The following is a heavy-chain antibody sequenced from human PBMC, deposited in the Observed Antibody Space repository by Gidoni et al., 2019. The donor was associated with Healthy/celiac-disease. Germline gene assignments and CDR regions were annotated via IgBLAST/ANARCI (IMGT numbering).Heavy chain of an antibody. CDR3: AKAPRAVVITMFFDY. CDR1: GFTFDDCA. Sequence: EVQLVESGGGLVQPGRSLRLSCAASGFTFDDCAMHWVRQAPGKGLEWVSGISWNSGSIGYADSVKGRFTISRDNAKNSLYLQMNSLRAEDTALYYCAKAPRAVVITMFFDYWGQGTLVTVSS. D-gene: IGHD3-22*01. V-gene: IGHV3-9*01. J-gene: IGHJ4*02. CDR2: ISWNSGSI.